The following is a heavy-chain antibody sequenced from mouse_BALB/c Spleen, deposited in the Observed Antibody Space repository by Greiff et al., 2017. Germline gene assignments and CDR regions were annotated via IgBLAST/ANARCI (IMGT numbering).Heavy chain of an antibody. J-gene: IGHJ4*01. D-gene: IGHD1-1*02. V-gene: IGHV1-37*01. CDR3: GRYGYAMDY. CDR1: GYSFTGYF. Sequence: VQLQQSGPELVKPGASVKISCKASGYSFTGYFMNWVKQSPGKSLEWIGRINPYNGDTYYNQKFKGEATLTVDKSSSTAYMELLSLTSEDTAVYYCGRYGYAMDYWGQGTSVTVSS. CDR2: INPYNGDT.